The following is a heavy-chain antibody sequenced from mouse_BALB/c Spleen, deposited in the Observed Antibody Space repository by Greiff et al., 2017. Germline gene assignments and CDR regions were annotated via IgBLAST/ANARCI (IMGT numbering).Heavy chain of an antibody. Sequence: EVQRVESGGGLVKPGGSLKLSCAASGFAFSSYDMSWVRQTPEKRLEWVAYISSGGGSTYYPDTVKGRFTISRDNAKNTLYLQMSSLKSEDTAMYYCARWAMDYWGQGTSVTVSS. CDR3: ARWAMDY. CDR1: GFAFSSYD. J-gene: IGHJ4*01. V-gene: IGHV5-12-1*01. CDR2: ISSGGGST.